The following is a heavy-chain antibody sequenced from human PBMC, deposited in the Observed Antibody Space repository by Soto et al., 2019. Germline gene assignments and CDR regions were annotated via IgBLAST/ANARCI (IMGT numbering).Heavy chain of an antibody. V-gene: IGHV1-3*04. Sequence: ASVKVSCKASGYTFTTYAMHWLRQAPGERLEWMGWINSDDGNTKYSQKFQGRVTITRATSASTAYMELSSLRSEDTAVSYCAPDISPHHSRSYLRWFDHWGQATLVTVSS. D-gene: IGHD1-26*01. CDR1: GYTFTTYA. CDR2: INSDDGNT. J-gene: IGHJ5*02. CDR3: APDISPHHSRSYLRWFDH.